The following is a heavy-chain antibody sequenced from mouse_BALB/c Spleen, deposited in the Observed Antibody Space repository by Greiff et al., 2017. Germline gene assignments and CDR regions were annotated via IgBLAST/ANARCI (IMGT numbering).Heavy chain of an antibody. J-gene: IGHJ4*01. CDR2: INPYNDGT. CDR3: ARYDGNYDYYAMDY. V-gene: IGHV1-14*01. Sequence: EVKLMESGPELVKPGASVKMSCKASGYTFTSYVMHWVKQKPGQGLEWIGYINPYNDGTKYNEKFKGKATLTSDKSSSTAYMELSSLTSEDSAVYYCARYDGNYDYYAMDYWGQGTSVTVSS. D-gene: IGHD2-1*01. CDR1: GYTFTSYV.